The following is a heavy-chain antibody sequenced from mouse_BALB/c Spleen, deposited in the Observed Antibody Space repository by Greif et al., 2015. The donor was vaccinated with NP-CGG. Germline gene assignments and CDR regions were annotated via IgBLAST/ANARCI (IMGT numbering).Heavy chain of an antibody. D-gene: IGHD2-3*01. Sequence: VKLLESGAELAKPGASVKMSCKASGYTFTSYWMHWVKQRPGQGLEWIGYINPSTGYTEYDQKFKDKATLTADKSSSTAHMQLSSLTSEDSAVYYCAIYDGYYFDYWGQGTTLTVSS. V-gene: IGHV1-7*01. CDR2: INPSTGYT. J-gene: IGHJ2*01. CDR3: AIYDGYYFDY. CDR1: GYTFTSYW.